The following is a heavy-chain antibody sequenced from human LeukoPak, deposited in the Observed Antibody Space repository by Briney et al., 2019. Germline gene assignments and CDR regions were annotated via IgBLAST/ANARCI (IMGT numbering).Heavy chain of an antibody. Sequence: SETLSLTCTVSGGSISSSSYDWGWIRQPPGKGLEWIGSIYYSGSTYYNPSLKSRVTISVDTSKNQFSLKLSSVTAADTAVYYCASEYSSGTIDYWGQGTLVTVSS. V-gene: IGHV4-39*01. CDR3: ASEYSSGTIDY. CDR1: GGSISSSSYD. J-gene: IGHJ4*02. CDR2: IYYSGST. D-gene: IGHD6-25*01.